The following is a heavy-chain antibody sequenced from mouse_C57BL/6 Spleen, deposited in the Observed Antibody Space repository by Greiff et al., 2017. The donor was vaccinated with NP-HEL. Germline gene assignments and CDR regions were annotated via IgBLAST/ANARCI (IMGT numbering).Heavy chain of an antibody. CDR2: IDPSDSYT. D-gene: IGHD2-4*01. CDR3: ARSWDYDGRDYFDY. Sequence: QVQLQQPGAELVRPGTSVKLSCKASGYTFTSYWMHWVKQRPGQGLEWIGVIDPSDSYTNYNQKFKGKATLTVDTSSSTAYMQLSSLTSEDSAVYYCARSWDYDGRDYFDYWGQGTTLTVSS. CDR1: GYTFTSYW. J-gene: IGHJ2*01. V-gene: IGHV1-59*01.